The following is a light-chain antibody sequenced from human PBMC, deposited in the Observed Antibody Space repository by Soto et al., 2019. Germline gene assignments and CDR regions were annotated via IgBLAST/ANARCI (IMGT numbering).Light chain of an antibody. J-gene: IGKJ1*01. CDR3: QQYNSFSLTWT. CDR1: QSISSW. V-gene: IGKV1-5*01. CDR2: DVS. Sequence: DIQMTQSPSTLSASVGDRATITCRASQSISSWLAWYQQKPGKAPKLLIYDVSSLESVVPSRFSGSGSGTAFTLTISSLQPDDFATYYCQQYNSFSLTWTFGQGTKVEIK.